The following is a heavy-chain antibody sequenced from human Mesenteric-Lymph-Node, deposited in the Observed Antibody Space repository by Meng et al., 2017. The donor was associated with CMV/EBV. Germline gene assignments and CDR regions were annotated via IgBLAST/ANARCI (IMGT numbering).Heavy chain of an antibody. CDR3: ARDYYDSSGRAFDI. CDR2: IYSGGST. D-gene: IGHD3-22*01. Sequence: GESLKISCAASGFTFSSYGMHWVRQAPGKGLEWVSVIYSGGSTYYADSVKGRFTISRDNSKNTLYLQMNSLRAEDTAVYYCARDYYDSSGRAFDIWGQGTMVTVSS. CDR1: GFTFSSYG. J-gene: IGHJ3*02. V-gene: IGHV3-NL1*01.